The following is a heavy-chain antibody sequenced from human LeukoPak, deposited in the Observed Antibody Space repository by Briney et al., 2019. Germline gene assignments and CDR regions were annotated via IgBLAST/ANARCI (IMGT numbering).Heavy chain of an antibody. J-gene: IGHJ4*02. CDR1: GFTFGDYA. CDR3: ARGGRITGTIDGDY. CDR2: ISYDGSNK. Sequence: GGSLRLSCAASGFTFGDYAMHWVRQAPGKGLEWVAVISYDGSNKYYADSVKGRFTISRDNSKNTLYLQMNSLRAEDTAVYYCARGGRITGTIDGDYWGQGTLVTVSS. D-gene: IGHD1-20*01. V-gene: IGHV3-30-3*01.